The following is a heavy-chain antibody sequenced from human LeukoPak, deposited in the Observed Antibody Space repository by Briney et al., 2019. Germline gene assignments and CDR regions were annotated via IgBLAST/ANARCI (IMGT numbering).Heavy chain of an antibody. CDR2: FDPEDGET. Sequence: ASVKVSCKGSGYTLTELSMHWVRQAPGKGLEWMGGFDPEDGETIYAQKFQGRVTMTEDTSTDTAYMELSSLRSEDTAVYYCATSLYYYDSSGSSAEYFQHWGQGTLVTVSS. D-gene: IGHD3-22*01. CDR3: ATSLYYYDSSGSSAEYFQH. CDR1: GYTLTELS. V-gene: IGHV1-24*01. J-gene: IGHJ1*01.